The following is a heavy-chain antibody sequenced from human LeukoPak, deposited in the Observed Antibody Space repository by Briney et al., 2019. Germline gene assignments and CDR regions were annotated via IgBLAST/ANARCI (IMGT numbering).Heavy chain of an antibody. Sequence: QPGGSLRLSCAASGFTFSSYAMSWVRQAPGKGLEWVSAISGSGGSTYYADSVKGRFTISRDNSRNTLYLQMNSLRAEDTAVYYCARLLMATITFYFDYWGQGTLVTVSS. V-gene: IGHV3-23*01. CDR2: ISGSGGST. CDR3: ARLLMATITFYFDY. J-gene: IGHJ4*02. D-gene: IGHD5-24*01. CDR1: GFTFSSYA.